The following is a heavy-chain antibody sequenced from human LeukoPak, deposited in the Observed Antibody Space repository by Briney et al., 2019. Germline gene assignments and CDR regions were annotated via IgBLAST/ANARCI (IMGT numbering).Heavy chain of an antibody. Sequence: PSETLSLTCTASGGSISSYYWSWIRQPPGKGLEWIGYIYYSGSTNYNPSLKSRVTISVDTSKNQFSLKLSSVTAADTAVYYCARGRLRDYFDYWGQGTLVTVSS. CDR2: IYYSGST. CDR1: GGSISSYY. J-gene: IGHJ4*02. D-gene: IGHD4-17*01. CDR3: ARGRLRDYFDY. V-gene: IGHV4-59*01.